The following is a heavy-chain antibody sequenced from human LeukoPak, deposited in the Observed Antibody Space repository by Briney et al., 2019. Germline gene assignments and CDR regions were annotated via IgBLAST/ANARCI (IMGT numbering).Heavy chain of an antibody. J-gene: IGHJ6*03. CDR1: GFTFSSYW. CDR2: INSDGSTI. CDR3: ARDYFDSSDYPQTYYYYYMDV. D-gene: IGHD3-22*01. V-gene: IGHV3-74*01. Sequence: PGGSLRLSCATSGFTFSSYWMHWVRQAPGKGLVWVSRINSDGSTINYVDSVKGRFTVPRDTAKNSLFLQMNSLRAEDTAIYYCARDYFDSSDYPQTYYYYYMDVWGKGTTVTVSS.